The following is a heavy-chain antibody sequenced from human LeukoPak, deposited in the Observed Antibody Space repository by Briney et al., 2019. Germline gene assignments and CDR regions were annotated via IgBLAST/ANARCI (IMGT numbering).Heavy chain of an antibody. V-gene: IGHV3-11*03. CDR2: ISSSSSYT. D-gene: IGHD6-13*01. Sequence: GGSLRLSCAASGFTFSDYYMSWVRQAPGKGLEWISYISSSSSYTDYAESVKGRFTISRDNAKSALYLQMNDLRVDDTALYYCAAGTAADYWGQGTLVLVSS. CDR3: AAGTAADY. CDR1: GFTFSDYY. J-gene: IGHJ4*02.